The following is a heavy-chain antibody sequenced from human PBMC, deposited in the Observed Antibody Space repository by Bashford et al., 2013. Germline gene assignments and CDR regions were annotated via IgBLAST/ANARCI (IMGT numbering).Heavy chain of an antibody. D-gene: IGHD3-22*01. V-gene: IGHV1-2*02. CDR1: GYTFTGYY. J-gene: IGHJ3*02. Sequence: ASVKVSCKASGYTFTGYYLHWVRQAPGQGLEWMGWIDPNSGVTNYAQRFQGRTTMTRDTSIGTAYLELSRLTSDDTAVYYCARDLRGYLDAFHIWGQGTMVTVSS. CDR2: IDPNSGVT. CDR3: ARDLRGYLDAFHI.